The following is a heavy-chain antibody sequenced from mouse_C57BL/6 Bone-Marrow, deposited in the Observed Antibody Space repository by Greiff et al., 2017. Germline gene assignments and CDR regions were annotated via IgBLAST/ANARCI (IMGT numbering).Heavy chain of an antibody. D-gene: IGHD2-5*01. J-gene: IGHJ2*01. CDR3: ARKNYSNYVFDY. CDR1: GYTFTDYE. CDR2: IDPETGGT. Sequence: VKLQESGAELVRPGASVTLSCKASGYTFTDYEMHWVKQTPVHGLEWIGAIDPETGGTAYNQKFKGKATLTVDKSSSTAYMQLKSLTSEDSGVYYCARKNYSNYVFDYWGQGTTLTVSS. V-gene: IGHV1-15*01.